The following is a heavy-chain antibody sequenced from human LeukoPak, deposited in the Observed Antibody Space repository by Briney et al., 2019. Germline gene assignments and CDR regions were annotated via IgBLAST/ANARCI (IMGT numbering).Heavy chain of an antibody. Sequence: ASVKASCKASGGTFSSYAISWVRQAPGQGLEWMGGIIPIFGTANYAQKFQGRVTITADESTSTAYMELSSLRSEDTAVYYCASPVGATTVRAFDIWGQGTMVTVSS. D-gene: IGHD1-26*01. CDR1: GGTFSSYA. CDR3: ASPVGATTVRAFDI. V-gene: IGHV1-69*13. J-gene: IGHJ3*02. CDR2: IIPIFGTA.